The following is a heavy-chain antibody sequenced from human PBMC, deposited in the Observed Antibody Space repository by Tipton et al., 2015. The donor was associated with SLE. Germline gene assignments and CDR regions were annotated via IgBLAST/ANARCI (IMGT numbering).Heavy chain of an antibody. Sequence: TLSLTCAVYGGSFSGYYWSWIRQPPGKGLEWIGEINHSGSTNYNPSLKSRVTIPADTSKNQFSLKLSSVTAADTAVYYCARGGGSPSYWGQGTLVTVSS. J-gene: IGHJ4*02. CDR3: ARGGGSPSY. D-gene: IGHD2-15*01. V-gene: IGHV4-34*01. CDR2: INHSGST. CDR1: GGSFSGYY.